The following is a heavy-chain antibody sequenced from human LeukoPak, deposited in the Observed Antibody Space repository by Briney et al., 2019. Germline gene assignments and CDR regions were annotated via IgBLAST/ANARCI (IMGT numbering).Heavy chain of an antibody. D-gene: IGHD3-10*01. CDR2: MNPNNGGT. CDR1: GYTFTVYF. Sequence: ASVKVSCKASGYTFTVYFMHWVRQAPGQGLEWIGWMNPNNGGTNSAQKFQGRVTMARDTSISTAYMELNSLTPDDTAVYYCASGSGSSWFDPWGQGTLVTVSS. J-gene: IGHJ5*02. CDR3: ASGSGSSWFDP. V-gene: IGHV1-2*02.